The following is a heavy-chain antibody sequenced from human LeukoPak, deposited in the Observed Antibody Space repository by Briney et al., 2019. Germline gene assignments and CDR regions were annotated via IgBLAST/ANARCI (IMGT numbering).Heavy chain of an antibody. Sequence: PGGSLRLFCAASGFTFSSFAMIWVRQAPGKGLEWVSAIRASGGSTYNADSVKGRSTISRDNPRNTVSLQMSSLRAEDTAVYYCAKGDNSGYEAIGASDIWGQGTMVTVSS. CDR3: AKGDNSGYEAIGASDI. D-gene: IGHD5-12*01. CDR2: IRASGGST. J-gene: IGHJ3*02. CDR1: GFTFSSFA. V-gene: IGHV3-23*01.